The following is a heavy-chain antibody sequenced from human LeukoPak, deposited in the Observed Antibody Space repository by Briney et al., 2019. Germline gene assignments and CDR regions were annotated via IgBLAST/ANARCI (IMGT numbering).Heavy chain of an antibody. CDR2: MNHSGST. D-gene: IGHD6-13*01. Sequence: PSETLSLTCAVYGGSFSGYYWSWIRQPPGKGLEWIGEMNHSGSTNYNPSLKSRVTISVDTSKNQFSLKLSSVTAADTAVYYCARVNPSSSWYPLIDYWGQGTLVTVSS. CDR1: GGSFSGYY. V-gene: IGHV4-34*01. CDR3: ARVNPSSSWYPLIDY. J-gene: IGHJ4*02.